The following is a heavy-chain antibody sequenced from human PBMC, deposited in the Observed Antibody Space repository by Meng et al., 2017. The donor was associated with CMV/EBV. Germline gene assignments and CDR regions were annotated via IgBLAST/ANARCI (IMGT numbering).Heavy chain of an antibody. D-gene: IGHD4-17*01. CDR3: ARAYLGLRGWFDP. V-gene: IGHV1-2*02. CDR1: GYTFTGYY. CDR2: INPNSGGT. J-gene: IGHJ5*02. Sequence: ASVKVSCKASGYTFTGYYMHWVRQAPGQGLEWMGWINPNSGGTNYAQKFQGRVTMTRDTSISTAYMELSRLRSDDTAVYYWARAYLGLRGWFDPWGQGTLVTVSS.